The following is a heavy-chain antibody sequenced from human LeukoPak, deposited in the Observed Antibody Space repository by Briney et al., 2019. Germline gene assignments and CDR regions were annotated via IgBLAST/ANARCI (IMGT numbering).Heavy chain of an antibody. D-gene: IGHD6-19*01. CDR2: IYYSGST. J-gene: IGHJ6*02. CDR3: ASCKWLEFARYYYYGMDV. CDR1: GGSVSSGSYY. Sequence: SETLSLTCTVSGGSVSSGSYYWSWIRQPPGKGLEWIGYIYYSGSTNYNPSLKSRVTISVDTSKNQFSLKLSSVTAADTAVYYCASCKWLEFARYYYYGMDVWGQGTTVTVSS. V-gene: IGHV4-61*01.